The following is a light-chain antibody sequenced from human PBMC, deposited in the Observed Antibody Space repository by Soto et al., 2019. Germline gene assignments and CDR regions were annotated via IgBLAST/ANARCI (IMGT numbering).Light chain of an antibody. CDR2: DAS. J-gene: IGKJ5*01. CDR3: QQYGSSLIT. Sequence: EIVLTQSPGTLSLSPGERAALSCRASQSVSSSYLAWYQQKPGQAPRLLIYDASSRATGIPDRFRGSGSGTDFTLTISRLEPEDFAVYYCQQYGSSLITFGQGTRLEIK. V-gene: IGKV3-20*01. CDR1: QSVSSSY.